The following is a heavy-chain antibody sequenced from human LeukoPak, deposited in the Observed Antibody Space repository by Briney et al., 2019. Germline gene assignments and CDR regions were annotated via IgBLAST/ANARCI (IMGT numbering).Heavy chain of an antibody. J-gene: IGHJ4*02. V-gene: IGHV4-28*03. D-gene: IGHD3-10*01. CDR3: AREADYYGSGSYYNPSYYFDY. CDR1: GYSINSGNW. Sequence: PSDTLSLTCAVSGYSINSGNWWGWIRQPPGKGLEWIGHIYYAGSTYYNPSLKSRITMSVDTSRNQFSLKLSSVTAADTAVYYCAREADYYGSGSYYNPSYYFDYWGQGTLVTVSS. CDR2: IYYAGST.